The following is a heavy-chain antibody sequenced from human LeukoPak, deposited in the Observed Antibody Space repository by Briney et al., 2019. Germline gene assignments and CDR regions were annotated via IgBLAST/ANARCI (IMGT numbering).Heavy chain of an antibody. CDR1: GYTFTSYY. D-gene: IGHD3-10*01. V-gene: IGHV1-46*01. Sequence: ASVKVSCKASGYTFTSYYMHWVRQAPGQGLEWMGIINPSGGSTSYAQKFQGRVTMTRNTSISTAYMELSSLRSEDTAVYYCARGSFKYYYGSGSYPPCDYWGQGTLVTVSS. J-gene: IGHJ4*02. CDR2: INPSGGST. CDR3: ARGSFKYYYGSGSYPPCDY.